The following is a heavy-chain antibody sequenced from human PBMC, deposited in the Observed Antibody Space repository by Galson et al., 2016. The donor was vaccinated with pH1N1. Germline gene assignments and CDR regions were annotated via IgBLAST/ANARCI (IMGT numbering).Heavy chain of an antibody. CDR1: GYRFSNYW. CDR2: IYPADSDT. D-gene: IGHD6-19*01. V-gene: IGHV5-51*01. J-gene: IGHJ3*02. Sequence: QSGAEVKKPGESLKISCKGSGYRFSNYWIGWVRQMPGKGLECMGLIYPADSDTRYSPSIQGQVTLSADKSMTTAYLQWSSLKASDTAMYYCARQGGHNSGRGDFGAFDIWGQGTMVTVSS. CDR3: ARQGGHNSGRGDFGAFDI.